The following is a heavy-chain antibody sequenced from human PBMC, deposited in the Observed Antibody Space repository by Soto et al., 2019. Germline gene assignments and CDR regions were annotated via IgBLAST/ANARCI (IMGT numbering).Heavy chain of an antibody. CDR1: GFTVSSNY. V-gene: IGHV3-66*01. D-gene: IGHD4-17*01. Sequence: GGSLRLSCAASGFTVSSNYMSWVRQAPGKGLEWVSVIYSGGSTYYADSVKGRFTISRDNSKNTLYLQMNSLRAEDTAVYYCARDNTGRGDYAYAFDIWGQGTMVTVSS. CDR3: ARDNTGRGDYAYAFDI. J-gene: IGHJ3*02. CDR2: IYSGGST.